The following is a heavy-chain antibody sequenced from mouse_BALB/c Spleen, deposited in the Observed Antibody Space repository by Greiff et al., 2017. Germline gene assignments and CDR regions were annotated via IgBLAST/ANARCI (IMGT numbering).Heavy chain of an antibody. CDR2: IWAGGST. CDR3: ASSYSYYAMDY. Sequence: QVQLQQSGPSLVPPSQSLSITCTVSGFSLTSYGVHWVRQPPGKGLEWLGVIWAGGSTNYNSALMSRLSISKDNSKSQVFLKMNSLQTDDTAMYYCASSYSYYAMDYWGQGTSVTVSA. CDR1: GFSLTSYG. V-gene: IGHV2-9*02. J-gene: IGHJ4*01. D-gene: IGHD2-10*01.